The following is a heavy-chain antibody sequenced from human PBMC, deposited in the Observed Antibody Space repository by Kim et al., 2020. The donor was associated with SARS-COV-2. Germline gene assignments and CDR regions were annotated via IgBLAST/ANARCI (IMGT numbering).Heavy chain of an antibody. CDR3: ARVRVLFYYYYGMDV. D-gene: IGHD2-21*01. Sequence: PSLKSRVTISVDTSKNQFSLKLSSVTAADTAVYYCARVRVLFYYYYGMDVWGQGTTVTVSS. J-gene: IGHJ6*02. V-gene: IGHV4-34*01.